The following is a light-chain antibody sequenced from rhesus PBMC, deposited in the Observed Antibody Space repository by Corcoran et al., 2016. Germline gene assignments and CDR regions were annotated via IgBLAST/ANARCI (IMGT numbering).Light chain of an antibody. J-gene: IGKJ1*01. Sequence: EIVMTQSPATLSLSPGERATLSCRASQSVSSSLAWYQQKPGQAPKLLIYGASSRATGIPDRFSGRGSGTEFNLTISSLEPEDVGVYYCQQDYSWPWTFGQGTKVEIK. V-gene: IGKV3-42*01. CDR1: QSVSSS. CDR3: QQDYSWPWT. CDR2: GAS.